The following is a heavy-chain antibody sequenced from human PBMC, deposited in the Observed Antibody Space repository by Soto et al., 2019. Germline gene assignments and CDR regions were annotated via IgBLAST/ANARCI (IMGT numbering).Heavy chain of an antibody. Sequence: SVKVSCKASGGTFSGYAISWVRQAPGQGLEWMGGIIPIFGTANYAQKFQGRVTITADKSTSTAYMELSSLRSEDAAVYYCARRRGLLSPEDYWGQGTLVTVSS. CDR1: GGTFSGYA. CDR2: IIPIFGTA. J-gene: IGHJ4*02. CDR3: ARRRGLLSPEDY. V-gene: IGHV1-69*06. D-gene: IGHD3-16*01.